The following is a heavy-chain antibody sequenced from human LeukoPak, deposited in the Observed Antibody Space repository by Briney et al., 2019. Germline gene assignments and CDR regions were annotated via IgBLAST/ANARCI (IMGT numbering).Heavy chain of an antibody. J-gene: IGHJ4*02. CDR1: GFTFSSYT. V-gene: IGHV3-21*01. Sequence: GGSLRLSCAASGFTFSSYTMNWVRQAPGKGLKWVSSISSASSYIYYADSVKGRFTISRDNAKNSLYLQMNSLRAEDTAVYYCARVETIEVDYWGQGTLVTVSS. D-gene: IGHD3-3*01. CDR3: ARVETIEVDY. CDR2: ISSASSYI.